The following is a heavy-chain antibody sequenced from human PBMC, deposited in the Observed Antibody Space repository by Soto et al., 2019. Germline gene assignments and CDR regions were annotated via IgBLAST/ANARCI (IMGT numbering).Heavy chain of an antibody. CDR3: ARGGLRYEY. V-gene: IGHV4-39*07. CDR2: IYYSGST. CDR1: GGSISSSSYY. D-gene: IGHD3-9*01. Sequence: SETLSLTCTVSGGSISSSSYYWGWIRQPPGKGLEWIGSIYYSGSTYYNPSLKSRVTISVDTSKNQFSLKLSSVSAADTAVYYCARGGLRYEYWGQGTLVTVSS. J-gene: IGHJ4*02.